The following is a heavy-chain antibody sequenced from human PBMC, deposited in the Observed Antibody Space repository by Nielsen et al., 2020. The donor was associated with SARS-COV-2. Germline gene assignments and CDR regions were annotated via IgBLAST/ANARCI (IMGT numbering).Heavy chain of an antibody. CDR3: ARHGYYYDSSGHRRLYYFDY. CDR1: GYSFTSYW. CDR2: IDPSDSYT. V-gene: IGHV5-10-1*01. J-gene: IGHJ4*02. Sequence: GESLKISCKGSGYSFTSYWISWVRQMPGKGLEWMGRIDPSDSYTNYSPSFQGHVTISADKSISTAYLQWSSLKASDTAMYYCARHGYYYDSSGHRRLYYFDYWGQGTLVTVSS. D-gene: IGHD3-22*01.